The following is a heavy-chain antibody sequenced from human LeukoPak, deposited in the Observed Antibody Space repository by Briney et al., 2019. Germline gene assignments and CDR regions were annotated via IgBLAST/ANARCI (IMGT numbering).Heavy chain of an antibody. Sequence: ASVKISCKASGYTFTDYYMHWVQQAPGKGLEWMGLVDPEDGETIYAEKFQGRVTITADTSTDTAYMELSSLRSEDTAVYYCATVDYYDSSGLDYWGQGTLVTVSS. D-gene: IGHD3-22*01. CDR3: ATVDYYDSSGLDY. CDR1: GYTFTDYY. CDR2: VDPEDGET. J-gene: IGHJ4*02. V-gene: IGHV1-69-2*01.